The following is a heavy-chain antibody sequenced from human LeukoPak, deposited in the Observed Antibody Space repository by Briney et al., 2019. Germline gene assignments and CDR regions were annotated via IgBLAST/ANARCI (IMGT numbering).Heavy chain of an antibody. CDR3: ARDRSYGDYEYDSSGYPRPDGLDI. D-gene: IGHD3-22*01. CDR1: GFTFRVYT. Sequence: PGGSLRLSCAASGFTFRVYTMNWVRQAPGEGLEWVSSISSGSTYTYSADSMRGRFTISRDTAKNSLYLQMNSLRAEDTAIYYCARDRSYGDYEYDSSGYPRPDGLDIWGRGTMVTVSS. V-gene: IGHV3-21*01. CDR2: ISSGSTYT. J-gene: IGHJ3*02.